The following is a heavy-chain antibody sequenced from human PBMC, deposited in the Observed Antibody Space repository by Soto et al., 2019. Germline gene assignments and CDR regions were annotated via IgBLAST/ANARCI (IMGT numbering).Heavy chain of an antibody. Sequence: QVQLVQSGAEVKKPGASVKVSCKASGYTFTSYGISWVRQAPGQGLEWMGWISAYNGNTNYAQKLQGRVTMTTDTSTSTANMELRSLRPDDTAVYYCARDRVITMVRGVIIPSDYWGQGTLVTVSS. CDR2: ISAYNGNT. V-gene: IGHV1-18*01. CDR1: GYTFTSYG. D-gene: IGHD3-10*01. J-gene: IGHJ4*02. CDR3: ARDRVITMVRGVIIPSDY.